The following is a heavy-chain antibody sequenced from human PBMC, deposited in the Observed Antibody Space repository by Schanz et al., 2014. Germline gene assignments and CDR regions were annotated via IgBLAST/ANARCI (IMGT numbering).Heavy chain of an antibody. Sequence: FQLVESGGGVVQPGRSLRLSCAASGFTVSNYGMHWVRQAPGKGLEWLSYISRDGTTSYYADSVKGRFTISRDNAKNSLYLEMTSLRGEDTAVYYCARENLNWEAFDIWGQGTVVTVSS. V-gene: IGHV3-48*04. CDR3: ARENLNWEAFDI. CDR2: ISRDGTTS. D-gene: IGHD7-27*01. CDR1: GFTVSNYG. J-gene: IGHJ3*02.